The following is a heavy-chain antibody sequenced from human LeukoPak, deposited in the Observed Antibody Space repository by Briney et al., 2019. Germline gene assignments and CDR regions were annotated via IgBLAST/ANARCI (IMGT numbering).Heavy chain of an antibody. V-gene: IGHV4-39*01. CDR3: ARLNKEWELLGGGFFDY. Sequence: SETLSLTCTVSGGSISSSSYYWGWIRQPPGKGLEWIGSISYTGSAYYNPSLKSRVTISVDMSENQFSLKLTSVTAADMAVYYCARLNKEWELLGGGFFDYWGQGTLVTVSS. J-gene: IGHJ4*02. D-gene: IGHD1-26*01. CDR2: ISYTGSA. CDR1: GGSISSSSYY.